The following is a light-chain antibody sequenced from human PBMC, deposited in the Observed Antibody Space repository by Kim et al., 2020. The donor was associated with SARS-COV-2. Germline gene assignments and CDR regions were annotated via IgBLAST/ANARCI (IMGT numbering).Light chain of an antibody. Sequence: DIQMTQSPSSLSASVGDRVIITCRASQSISSYLNWYQQKPGKAPKLLIYAASSLQSGVPSRFSGSGSGTDFTLTISSLQPEDFATYYCQQANSFPWTFGQGTKVDIK. V-gene: IGKV1-12*01. CDR1: QSISSY. CDR3: QQANSFPWT. CDR2: AAS. J-gene: IGKJ1*01.